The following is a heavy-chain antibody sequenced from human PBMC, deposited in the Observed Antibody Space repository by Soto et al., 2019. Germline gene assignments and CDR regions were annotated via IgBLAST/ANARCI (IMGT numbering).Heavy chain of an antibody. CDR2: INPNSGGT. Sequence: ASVKVSCKASGYTFTGYYMHWVRQAPGQGLEWMGWINPNSGGTNYAQKFQGWVTMTRDTSISTAYMELSRLRSDDTAVYYCARAARPGAYYYGTDVWGQGTTVTVYS. V-gene: IGHV1-2*04. CDR1: GYTFTGYY. D-gene: IGHD6-6*01. CDR3: ARAARPGAYYYGTDV. J-gene: IGHJ6*02.